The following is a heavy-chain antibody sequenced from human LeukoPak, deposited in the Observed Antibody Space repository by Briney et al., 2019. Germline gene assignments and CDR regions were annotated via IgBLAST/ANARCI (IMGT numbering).Heavy chain of an antibody. CDR3: ARARMRSGSYYRLDYYYGMDV. Sequence: GSLRLSCAASGFTLDDYGMSWVRQAPGKGLEWVSGINWNGCSTGYADSVKGRFTISRDNAKNSLYLQMNSLRAEDTALYHCARARMRSGSYYRLDYYYGMDVWGQGTTVTVSS. CDR2: INWNGCST. J-gene: IGHJ6*02. CDR1: GFTLDDYG. V-gene: IGHV3-20*01. D-gene: IGHD3-10*01.